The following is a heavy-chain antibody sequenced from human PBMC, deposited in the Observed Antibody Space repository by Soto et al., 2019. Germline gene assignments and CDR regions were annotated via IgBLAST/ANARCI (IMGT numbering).Heavy chain of an antibody. D-gene: IGHD6-19*01. J-gene: IGHJ6*03. CDR2: IYHSGST. CDR3: ASNSRGLYYYYYMDV. Sequence: SETLSLTCAVSSGSISSSNWWSWVRPPPGKGLEWIGEIYHSGSTNYNPSLKSRVTISVDKSKNQFSLKLSSVTAADTAVYYCASNSRGLYYYYYMDVWGKGTTVTVSS. V-gene: IGHV4-4*02. CDR1: SGSISSSNW.